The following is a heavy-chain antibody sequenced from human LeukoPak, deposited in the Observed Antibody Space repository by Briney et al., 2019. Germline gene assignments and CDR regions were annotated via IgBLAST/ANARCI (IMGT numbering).Heavy chain of an antibody. D-gene: IGHD3-16*01. J-gene: IGHJ4*02. CDR3: ARTSPTSHFDF. CDR1: GFTFTTYW. CDR2: INVDGSNA. V-gene: IGHV3-74*01. Sequence: GGSLRLSCVASGFTFTTYWMHWVRQAPGKGLVWVSRINVDGSNANYADSVKGRFSITRDNARNTLYLQMYGLSAEDTALYYCARTSPTSHFDFWVQGTLVTVSS.